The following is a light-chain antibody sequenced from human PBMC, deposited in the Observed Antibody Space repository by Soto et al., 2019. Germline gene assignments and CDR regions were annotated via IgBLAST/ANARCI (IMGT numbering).Light chain of an antibody. CDR1: SSNIGAGYD. V-gene: IGLV1-40*01. CDR3: QSYDSSLSAVV. J-gene: IGLJ2*01. CDR2: GSS. Sequence: QSALTQPPSVSGAPGQRVTISCTGSSSNIGAGYDVHWYQQLPGTAPKLLIYGSSNRPSGVPDRFSGSKSGTSASLAITGLQAEDAADYYCQSYDSSLSAVVFGGGTKLTVL.